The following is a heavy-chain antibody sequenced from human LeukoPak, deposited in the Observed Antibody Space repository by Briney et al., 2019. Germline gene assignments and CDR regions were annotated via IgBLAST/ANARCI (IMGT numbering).Heavy chain of an antibody. J-gene: IGHJ6*03. V-gene: IGHV1-8*01. Sequence: ASVEVSCKASGYTFTSYDINWVRQATGQGLEWMGWMNPNSGNTGYAQKFQGRVTMTRNTSISTAYMELSSLRSEDTAVYYCARVPGITGTTGYYYYMDVWGKGTTVTVSS. D-gene: IGHD1-7*01. CDR1: GYTFTSYD. CDR3: ARVPGITGTTGYYYYMDV. CDR2: MNPNSGNT.